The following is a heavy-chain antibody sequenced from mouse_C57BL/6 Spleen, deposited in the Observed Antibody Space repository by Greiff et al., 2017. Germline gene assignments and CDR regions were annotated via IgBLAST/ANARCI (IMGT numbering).Heavy chain of an antibody. J-gene: IGHJ1*03. D-gene: IGHD1-1*01. Sequence: VQLQQSGAELAKPGASVKLSCKASGYTFTSYWMHWVKQRPGQGLEWIGYINPSSGYTKYNQKFKDKATLTADKSSSTAYMQLSSLTYEDSAVYYCARGEVAYYWYFDVWGTGTTVTVSS. CDR3: ARGEVAYYWYFDV. CDR1: GYTFTSYW. CDR2: INPSSGYT. V-gene: IGHV1-7*01.